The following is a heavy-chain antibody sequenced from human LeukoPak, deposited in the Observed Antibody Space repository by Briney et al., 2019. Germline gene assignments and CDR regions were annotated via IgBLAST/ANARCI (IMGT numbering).Heavy chain of an antibody. D-gene: IGHD3-3*01. J-gene: IGHJ3*02. CDR1: GGSISSGGYY. CDR3: ARCITISPFDI. Sequence: TLSLPCTVSGGSISSGGYYWCWIRPHPGKGLEWIGYIYYSGSTYYNPSLKSRVTISVDTSKNQFSLELSSVTAADTAVYYCARCITISPFDIWGQGTMVTVSS. V-gene: IGHV4-31*03. CDR2: IYYSGST.